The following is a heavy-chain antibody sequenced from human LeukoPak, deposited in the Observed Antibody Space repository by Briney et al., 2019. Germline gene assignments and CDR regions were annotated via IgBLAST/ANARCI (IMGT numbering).Heavy chain of an antibody. V-gene: IGHV4-34*01. D-gene: IGHD3-10*01. J-gene: IGHJ4*02. CDR1: GGSFSGYY. Sequence: PSETLSLTCAVYGGSFSGYYWSWIRRPPGKGLEWIGEINHSGSTNYNPSLKSRVTISVDTSKNQFSLKLSSVTAADTAVYYCARVPKYYYGSGRLYFDYWGQGTLVTVSS. CDR3: ARVPKYYYGSGRLYFDY. CDR2: INHSGST.